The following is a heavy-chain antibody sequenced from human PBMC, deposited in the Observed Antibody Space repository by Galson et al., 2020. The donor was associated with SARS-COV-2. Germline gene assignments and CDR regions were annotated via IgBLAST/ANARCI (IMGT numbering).Heavy chain of an antibody. Sequence: SETLSLTCTVSDDSISRSNYCWVWIRQPPGEGLQWIGSVCYGGSTHYIPSLKSRVTISVDTSEKQFSLKLRSVTATDTAVYYCARDAAMAYFDSWGQGTLVTVSS. CDR3: ARDAAMAYFDS. CDR1: DDSISRSNYC. J-gene: IGHJ4*02. CDR2: VCYGGST. D-gene: IGHD5-18*01. V-gene: IGHV4-39*02.